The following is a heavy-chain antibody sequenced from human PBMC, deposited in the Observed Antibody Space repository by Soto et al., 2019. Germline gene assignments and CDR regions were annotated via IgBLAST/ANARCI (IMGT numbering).Heavy chain of an antibody. D-gene: IGHD3-3*01. CDR3: ARDPAQLEWLLYLFDY. CDR1: GFTFSSYA. Sequence: GGSLRLSCTASGFTFSSYAMHWVRQAPGKGLEWVAVISYDGSNKYYADSVKGRFTISRDNSKNTLYLQMNSLRAEDTAVYYCARDPAQLEWLLYLFDYWGQGTLVTVSS. V-gene: IGHV3-30-3*01. CDR2: ISYDGSNK. J-gene: IGHJ4*02.